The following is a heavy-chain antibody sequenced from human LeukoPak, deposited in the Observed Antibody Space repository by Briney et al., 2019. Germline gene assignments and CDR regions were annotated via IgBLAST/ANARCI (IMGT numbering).Heavy chain of an antibody. Sequence: SETLSLTCAVSGGSISSGGYSWSWIRQPPGKGLEWIGYIYHSGSTYYNPSLKSRVTISVYRSKNQFSLKLSSVTAADTAVYYCARAIITMGFDPWGQGALVTVSS. J-gene: IGHJ5*02. CDR2: IYHSGST. CDR1: GGSISSGGYS. CDR3: ARAIITMGFDP. V-gene: IGHV4-30-2*01. D-gene: IGHD3-10*01.